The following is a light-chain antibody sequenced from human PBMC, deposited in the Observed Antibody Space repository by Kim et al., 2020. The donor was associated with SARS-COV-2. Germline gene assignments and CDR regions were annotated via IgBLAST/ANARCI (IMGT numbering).Light chain of an antibody. V-gene: IGKV1-39*01. CDR2: ETS. Sequence: SASVGDRVTITCRASQSISSYLNWYQQKPGKAPKLLIYETSSLHSGVPSRFSGSESGTDFTLTISSLQPEDFATYYCQQTYSTPCTFGQGTKLEIK. CDR1: QSISSY. CDR3: QQTYSTPCT. J-gene: IGKJ2*02.